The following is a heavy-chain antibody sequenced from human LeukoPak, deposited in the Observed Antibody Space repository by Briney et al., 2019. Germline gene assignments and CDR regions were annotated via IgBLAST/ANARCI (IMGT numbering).Heavy chain of an antibody. V-gene: IGHV4-59*08. Sequence: PSETLSLTCTVSGGSISSYYWSWIRQPPGKGLGWIGYIYYSGSTNYNPSLKSRVTISVDTSKNQFSLKLSSVTAADTAVYYCASTEYYDYVWGLDYWGQGTLVTVSS. D-gene: IGHD3-16*01. J-gene: IGHJ4*02. CDR3: ASTEYYDYVWGLDY. CDR1: GGSISSYY. CDR2: IYYSGST.